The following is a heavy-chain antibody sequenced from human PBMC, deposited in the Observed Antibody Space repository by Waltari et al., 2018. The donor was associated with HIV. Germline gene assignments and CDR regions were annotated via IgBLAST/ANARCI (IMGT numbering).Heavy chain of an antibody. CDR1: NPSFNAYY. V-gene: IGHV4-34*02. CDR3: AGGPTGDLINYDRWACFDA. CDR2: INHAGGA. J-gene: IGHJ5*02. D-gene: IGHD3-16*01. Sequence: QVHLQQWGAGLVKPSVQLSLTCAGYNPSFNAYYWCWVRQSPESGFEWIGEINHAGGATYSLALRSLTTISVDSAKKQFSLTLTSVTAADIGVYYCAGGPTGDLINYDRWACFDAWSQGTLVTVSA.